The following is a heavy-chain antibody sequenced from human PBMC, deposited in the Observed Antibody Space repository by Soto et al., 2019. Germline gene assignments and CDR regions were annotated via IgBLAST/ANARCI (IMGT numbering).Heavy chain of an antibody. CDR2: ISAYNGNT. Sequence: GASVKVSCKASGYTFTSYGISWVRQAPGQGLEWMGWISAYNGNTNYAQKHQGRVTMTTDTSTSTAYMELRSLRSDDTAVYYCARARRTPSGSYFRDRDYYGMDVWGQVTTVTVSS. CDR1: GYTFTSYG. CDR3: ARARRTPSGSYFRDRDYYGMDV. D-gene: IGHD1-26*01. V-gene: IGHV1-18*04. J-gene: IGHJ6*02.